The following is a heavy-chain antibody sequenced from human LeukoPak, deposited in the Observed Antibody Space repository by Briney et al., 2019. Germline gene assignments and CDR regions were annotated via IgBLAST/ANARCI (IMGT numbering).Heavy chain of an antibody. CDR1: GFTFDDYA. J-gene: IGHJ4*02. CDR2: ISWNSGSI. D-gene: IGHD3-10*01. Sequence: GGSLRLSCAASGFTFDDYAMHWVRQAPGKGLEWVSGISWNSGSIGYADSVKGRFTISRDNAKNSLYLQMNSLRAEDTALYYCAKVAFGELLTYYSDYWGQGTLVTVSS. CDR3: AKVAFGELLTYYSDY. V-gene: IGHV3-9*01.